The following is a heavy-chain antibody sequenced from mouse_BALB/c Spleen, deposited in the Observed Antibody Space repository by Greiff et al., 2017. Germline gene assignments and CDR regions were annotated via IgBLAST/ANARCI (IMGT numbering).Heavy chain of an antibody. CDR2: INPYNGAT. J-gene: IGHJ3*01. D-gene: IGHD3-2*01. CDR3: ARADSSGYVWFAY. Sequence: EVQLQQSGPELVKPGASVKISCKASGYSFTGYYMHWVKQSHVKSLEWIGRINPYNGATSYNQNFKDKASLTVDKSSSTAYMELHSLTSEDSAVYYCARADSSGYVWFAYWGQGTLVTVSA. CDR1: GYSFTGYY. V-gene: IGHV1-31*01.